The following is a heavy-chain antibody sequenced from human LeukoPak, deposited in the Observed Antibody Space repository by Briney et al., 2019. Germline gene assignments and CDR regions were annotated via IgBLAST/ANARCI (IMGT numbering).Heavy chain of an antibody. CDR1: GYTFTGYY. Sequence: ASVKVSCKASGYTFTGYYMHRVRQAPGQGLEWMGWINPNSGGTNYAQKFQGRVTMTRDTSISTAYMELSRLRSDDTAVYYCARGSNWNYGWFDPWGQGTLVTVSS. CDR3: ARGSNWNYGWFDP. D-gene: IGHD1-7*01. J-gene: IGHJ5*02. V-gene: IGHV1-2*02. CDR2: INPNSGGT.